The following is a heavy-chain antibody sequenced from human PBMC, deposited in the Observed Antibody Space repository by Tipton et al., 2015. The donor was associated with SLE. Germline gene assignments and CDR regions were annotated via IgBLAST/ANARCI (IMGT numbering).Heavy chain of an antibody. Sequence: TLSLTCAVYAGSFSGYYWSWIRQPPEKGLEWIGEINHSGSTNYNPSLKSRVTISVDTSKNQFSLKLSSVTAADTAVYYCARGGADYYDSSGSTFDYWGQGTLVTVSS. J-gene: IGHJ4*02. D-gene: IGHD3-22*01. CDR1: AGSFSGYY. V-gene: IGHV4-34*01. CDR3: ARGGADYYDSSGSTFDY. CDR2: INHSGST.